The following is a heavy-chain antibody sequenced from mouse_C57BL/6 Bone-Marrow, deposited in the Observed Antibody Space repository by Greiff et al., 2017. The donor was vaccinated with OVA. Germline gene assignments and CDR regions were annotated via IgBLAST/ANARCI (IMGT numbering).Heavy chain of an antibody. Sequence: EVMLVESGGGLVKPGGSLKLSCAASGFTFSDYGMHWVRQAPEKGLEWVAYISSGSSTIYYADTVKGRFTISRDNAKNTLFLQMTSLRSEDTAMYYCARAELRDYYAMDYWGQGTSVTVSS. CDR1: GFTFSDYG. J-gene: IGHJ4*01. V-gene: IGHV5-17*01. CDR3: ARAELRDYYAMDY. CDR2: ISSGSSTI. D-gene: IGHD1-1*01.